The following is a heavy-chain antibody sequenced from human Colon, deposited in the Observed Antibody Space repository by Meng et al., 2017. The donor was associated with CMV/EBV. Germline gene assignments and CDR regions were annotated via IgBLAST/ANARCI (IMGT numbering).Heavy chain of an antibody. D-gene: IGHD3-16*01. CDR2: ISYDGSRT. Sequence: ASGFTFDNYDMHWVRQAPGRGLEWVALISYDGSRTYYTDSVKGRFTISRDNSKNTLYLQMNSLIPEDTAFYFCAKDRVGGGATTFDSWGQGTLVTVSS. CDR3: AKDRVGGGATTFDS. V-gene: IGHV3-30*18. CDR1: GFTFDNYD. J-gene: IGHJ4*02.